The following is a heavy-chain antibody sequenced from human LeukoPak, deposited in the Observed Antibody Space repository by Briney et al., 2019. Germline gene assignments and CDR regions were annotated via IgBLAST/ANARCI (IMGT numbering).Heavy chain of an antibody. Sequence: GGSLRLSCAASGFTFSSYSMNWVRQAPGKGLEWVSSISSSSSYIYYADSVKGRFTISRDNAKNSLYLQMSSLRAEDTAVYYCASQYSSGPPYWGQGTLVTVSS. CDR2: ISSSSSYI. CDR1: GFTFSSYS. V-gene: IGHV3-21*04. D-gene: IGHD6-19*01. CDR3: ASQYSSGPPY. J-gene: IGHJ4*02.